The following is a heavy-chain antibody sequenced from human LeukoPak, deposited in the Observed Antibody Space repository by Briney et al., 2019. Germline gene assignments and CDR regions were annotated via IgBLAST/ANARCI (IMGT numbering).Heavy chain of an antibody. V-gene: IGHV3-21*01. CDR3: ASMIVTPFDY. D-gene: IGHD3-22*01. CDR2: ISSSSSYI. J-gene: IGHJ4*02. Sequence: GGSLRLSCAASGFTFDDYTMHWVRQAPGKGLEWVSSISSSSSYIYYADSVKGRFTISRDNAKNSLYLQMNSLRVEDPAVYYCASMIVTPFDYWGQGTLVTVSS. CDR1: GFTFDDYT.